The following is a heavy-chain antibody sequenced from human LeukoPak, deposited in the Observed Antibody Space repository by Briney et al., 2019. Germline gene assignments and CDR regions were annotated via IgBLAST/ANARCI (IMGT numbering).Heavy chain of an antibody. CDR1: GFTVTISA. Sequence: SVSLSYRASGFTVTISAMQWVRHARGQRLVGVGWIVVGSGNTNYAQKFQERVTITRDRSTSTVYMEMSSLRSEVTAMYYCAADGATYCDGDCFDLWGQGTLVTVSS. CDR3: AADGATYCDGDCFDL. V-gene: IGHV1-58*02. J-gene: IGHJ4*02. CDR2: IVVGSGNT. D-gene: IGHD2-21*02.